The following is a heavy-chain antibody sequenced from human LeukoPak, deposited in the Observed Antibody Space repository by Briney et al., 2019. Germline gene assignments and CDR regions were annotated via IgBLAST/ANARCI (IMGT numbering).Heavy chain of an antibody. CDR1: GFSINNYW. Sequence: GGFLRLSCAVSGFSINNYWMTWYRQAPGKGLECVAHIKGDASEKHYVDSVKGRFTISRDNAENSLYLQMNSLRAEDTAVYYCARQAGVTWGQGTLVTVSS. CDR3: ARQAGVT. D-gene: IGHD6-19*01. J-gene: IGHJ5*02. V-gene: IGHV3-7*01. CDR2: IKGDASEK.